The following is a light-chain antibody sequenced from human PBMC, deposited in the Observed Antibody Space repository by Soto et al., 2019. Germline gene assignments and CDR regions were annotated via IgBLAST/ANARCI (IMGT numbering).Light chain of an antibody. CDR1: QSVSSN. Sequence: EIVLTQSPATLSLSRRERATLSCTASQSVSSNLAWYQQKHGQAPSLLIYGASTRATGTPARFSGSGYGTEFNLTINSLQSEDFAIYYCQPYNNWPLTFGGGTKVDIK. J-gene: IGKJ4*01. CDR2: GAS. CDR3: QPYNNWPLT. V-gene: IGKV3-15*01.